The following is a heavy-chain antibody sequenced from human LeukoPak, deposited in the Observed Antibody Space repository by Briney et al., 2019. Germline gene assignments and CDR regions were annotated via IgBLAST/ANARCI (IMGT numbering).Heavy chain of an antibody. V-gene: IGHV1-2*02. CDR1: GYTFADYY. J-gene: IGHJ4*02. CDR3: ARDLSAVGYSYDYDY. CDR2: INPNSGGT. D-gene: IGHD5-18*01. Sequence: GASVKVSCKASGYTFADYYMHWVRQAPGQGLEWMGWINPNSGGTNYAQKFQGRVTMTRDTSISTAYMELSRLRSDDTAVYYCARDLSAVGYSYDYDYWGQGTLVTVSS.